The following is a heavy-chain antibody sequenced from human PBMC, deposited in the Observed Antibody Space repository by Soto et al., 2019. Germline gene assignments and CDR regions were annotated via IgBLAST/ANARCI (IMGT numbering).Heavy chain of an antibody. CDR1: GFTFSSYG. CDR2: IWYDGSNK. D-gene: IGHD6-19*01. CDR3: ARDKAVAGVIDY. V-gene: IGHV3-33*01. Sequence: QVQLVESGGGVVQPGRSLRLSCAASGFTFSSYGMHWVRQAPGKGLEWVAVIWYDGSNKYYADSVKGRFIISRDNSKNTLYLQMNSLRAEDTAVYYCARDKAVAGVIDYWGQGTLVTVSS. J-gene: IGHJ4*02.